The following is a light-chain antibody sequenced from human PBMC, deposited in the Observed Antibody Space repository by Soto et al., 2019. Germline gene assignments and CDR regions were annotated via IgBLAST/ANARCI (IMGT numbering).Light chain of an antibody. CDR1: QSINTY. CDR3: QQSYRSPYA. J-gene: IGKJ2*01. CDR2: GAS. V-gene: IGKV1-39*01. Sequence: IQMTQSPSSLSASVGDSVTGTCRASQSINTYLNWYQQKPGKAPTRLNYGASSLQSGVPSRFTGGGSRTDFTLTISSLQPDDFATYYCQQSYRSPYAFGQGTKLEIK.